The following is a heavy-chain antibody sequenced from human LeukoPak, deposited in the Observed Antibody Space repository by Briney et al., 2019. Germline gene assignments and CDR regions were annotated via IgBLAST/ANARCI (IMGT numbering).Heavy chain of an antibody. V-gene: IGHV3-7*01. CDR1: GFTFSSYE. Sequence: GGSLRLSCAASGFTFSSYEMNWVRQAPGKGLEWVANIKQDGSEKYYVDSVKGRFTISRDNAKNSLYLQMNSLRAEDTAVYYCARGYSSSCDSWGQGTLVTVSS. CDR3: ARGYSSSCDS. J-gene: IGHJ4*02. CDR2: IKQDGSEK. D-gene: IGHD6-13*01.